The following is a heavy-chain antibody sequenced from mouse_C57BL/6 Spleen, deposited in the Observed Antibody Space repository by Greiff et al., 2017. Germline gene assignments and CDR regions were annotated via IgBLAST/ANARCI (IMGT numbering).Heavy chain of an antibody. V-gene: IGHV1-15*01. CDR3: TRSGLSYYFDY. CDR2: IDPETGGT. J-gene: IGHJ2*01. D-gene: IGHD1-1*01. CDR1: GYTFTDYE. Sequence: QVQLKESGAELVRPGASVTLSCKASGYTFTDYEMHWVKQTPVHGLEWIGAIDPETGGTAYNQKFKGKAILTADKSSSTAYMELRSLTSEDSAVYYCTRSGLSYYFDYWGQGTTLTVSS.